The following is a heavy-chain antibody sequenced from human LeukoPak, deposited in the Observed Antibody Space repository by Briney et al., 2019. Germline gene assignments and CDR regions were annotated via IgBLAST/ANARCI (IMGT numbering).Heavy chain of an antibody. CDR3: ARDNTMIDAFDI. CDR1: GGTFSSYA. V-gene: IGHV1-69*06. Sequence: ASVTVSCKASGGTFSSYAISWVRQAPGQGLEWMGGIIPIFGTANYAQKFQGRVTITADKSTSTAYMELSSLRSEDTAVYYCARDNTMIDAFDIWGQGTMVTVSS. D-gene: IGHD3-22*01. CDR2: IIPIFGTA. J-gene: IGHJ3*02.